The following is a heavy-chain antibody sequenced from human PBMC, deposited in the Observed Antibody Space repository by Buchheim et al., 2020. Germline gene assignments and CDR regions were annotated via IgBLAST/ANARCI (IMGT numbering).Heavy chain of an antibody. Sequence: QVQLQESGPGLVKPSQTLSLTCTVSGGSISSGSYYWSWIRQPAGKGLEWIGRIYTSGSTNYNPSLKSRVTISVDTSKNQFSLKLSSVTAADTAVYYCARVGMGTYCTGGVCYSFDYWGQGTL. V-gene: IGHV4-61*02. CDR2: IYTSGST. CDR3: ARVGMGTYCTGGVCYSFDY. D-gene: IGHD2-8*02. J-gene: IGHJ4*02. CDR1: GGSISSGSYY.